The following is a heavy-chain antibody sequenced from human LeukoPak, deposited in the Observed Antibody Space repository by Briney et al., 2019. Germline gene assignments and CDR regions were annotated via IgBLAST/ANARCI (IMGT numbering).Heavy chain of an antibody. J-gene: IGHJ5*02. CDR1: GYRFTDYW. D-gene: IGHD4-11*01. CDR3: ARHVTTVTTSWCDP. V-gene: IGHV5-51*01. Sequence: GESLKISCKGSGYRFTDYWIGWVRQMPGKGLEWMGIIWPGDSNTRYSPSFQGQVTISADRSISTAYLQWNSLKASDTAMYYCARHVTTVTTSWCDPWGQGTLVTVSS. CDR2: IWPGDSNT.